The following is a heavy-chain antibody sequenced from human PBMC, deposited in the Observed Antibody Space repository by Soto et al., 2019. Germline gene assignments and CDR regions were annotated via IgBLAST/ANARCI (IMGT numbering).Heavy chain of an antibody. CDR2: IYYSGST. CDR3: ARDRASSWYQDYYYGMDV. CDR1: GGSISSYY. J-gene: IGHJ6*02. Sequence: SETLSLTCTVSGGSISSYYWSWIRQPPGKGLEWIGYIYYSGSTNYNPSLKSRVTISVDTSKDQFSLKLSSVTAADTAVYYCARDRASSWYQDYYYGMDVWGQGTTVTVSS. D-gene: IGHD6-13*01. V-gene: IGHV4-59*01.